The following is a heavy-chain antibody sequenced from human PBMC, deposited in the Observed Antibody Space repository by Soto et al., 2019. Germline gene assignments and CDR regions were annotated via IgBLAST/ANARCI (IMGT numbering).Heavy chain of an antibody. CDR2: IIPIFGTT. CDR1: GGTFSSYA. CDR3: ARGTVTGSEYNYYYYGMDV. V-gene: IGHV1-69*13. J-gene: IGHJ6*02. Sequence: GASVKVSCKSSGGTFSSYAIDCVRQAPGQGLEWMGGIIPIFGTTNYAQKLQGRVKLTADESTRTAYMELSTLSSEDTAVYYCARGTVTGSEYNYYYYGMDVWGQGTTVTVSS. D-gene: IGHD1-1*01.